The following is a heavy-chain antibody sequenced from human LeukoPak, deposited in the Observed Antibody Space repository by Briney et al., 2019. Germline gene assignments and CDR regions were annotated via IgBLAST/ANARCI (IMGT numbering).Heavy chain of an antibody. CDR3: ARGLSPSSGWWYY. CDR2: INHSGIP. J-gene: IGHJ4*02. V-gene: IGHV4-39*07. D-gene: IGHD6-19*01. CDR1: GGSISSSSYY. Sequence: PSETLSLTCTVSGGSISSSSYYWGWIRQPPGMGLEWIGEINHSGIPNYSPSLKSRVTISVDTSRNQFSLKLSSVSAADTAVYYCARGLSPSSGWWYYWGQGTLVTVSS.